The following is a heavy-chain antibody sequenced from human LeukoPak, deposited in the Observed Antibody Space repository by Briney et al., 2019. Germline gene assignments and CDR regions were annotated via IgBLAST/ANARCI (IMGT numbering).Heavy chain of an antibody. V-gene: IGHV3-11*04. D-gene: IGHD3-10*02. J-gene: IGHJ6*04. CDR1: GFTISDYY. CDR2: ISSSGSTI. Sequence: GGSLRLSCAASGFTISDYYMNWIRQAPGKGLEWVSYISSSGSTIYYADSVKGRFTLSRDTAKNSLYLQMNSLRAEDTAVYYCAELGITMIGGVWGKGTTVTISS. CDR3: AELGITMIGGV.